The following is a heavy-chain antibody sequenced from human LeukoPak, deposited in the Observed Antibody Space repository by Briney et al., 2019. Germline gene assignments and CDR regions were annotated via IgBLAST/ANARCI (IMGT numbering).Heavy chain of an antibody. D-gene: IGHD4-11*01. V-gene: IGHV3-33*01. CDR3: ATGGNFYYSH. Sequence: GGSLRLSCAASGFPFSGYGMHWVRQAPGKGLEWVAVAYGDGSSQYYADSVKGRFSISKDISKSTLSLQMNSLRAEDTAVYSCATGGNFYYSHWGQGTLVTVSS. CDR1: GFPFSGYG. J-gene: IGHJ1*01. CDR2: AYGDGSSQ.